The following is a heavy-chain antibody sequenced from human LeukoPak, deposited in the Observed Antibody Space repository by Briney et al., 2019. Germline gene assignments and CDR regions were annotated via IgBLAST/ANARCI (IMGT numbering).Heavy chain of an antibody. D-gene: IGHD1-26*01. J-gene: IGHJ4*02. CDR2: IYFSGST. CDR1: GGSISSSSYY. V-gene: IGHV4-61*01. Sequence: SETLSLTCTVSGGSISSSSYYWSWIRQPPGKGLEWIGYIYFSGSTNYNPSLKSRVSFSVDTSRKQFSLKVSSVTAADTAVYYCARARGDKWEPPLVFDYWGQGTLVTVSS. CDR3: ARARGDKWEPPLVFDY.